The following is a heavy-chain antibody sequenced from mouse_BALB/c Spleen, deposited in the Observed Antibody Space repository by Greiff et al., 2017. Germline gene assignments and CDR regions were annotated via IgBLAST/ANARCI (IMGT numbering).Heavy chain of an antibody. CDR2: IYPGDGDT. Sequence: QVQLKESGAELVRPGSSVKISCKASGYAFSSYWMNWVKQRPGQGLEWIGLIYPGDGDTNYNGKFKGKATLTADKSSSTAYMQLSSLTSEDSAVYFCARDYDPGYFDYWGQGTTLTVSS. D-gene: IGHD2-4*01. CDR3: ARDYDPGYFDY. CDR1: GYAFSSYW. J-gene: IGHJ2*01. V-gene: IGHV1-80*01.